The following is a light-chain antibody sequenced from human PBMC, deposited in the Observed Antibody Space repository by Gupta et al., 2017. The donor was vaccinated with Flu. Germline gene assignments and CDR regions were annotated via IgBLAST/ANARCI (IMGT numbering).Light chain of an antibody. Sequence: DIVMTQSPDSVAVSLGERATINCKSSQSVLYKSNNKNYIAWYQKRPGQPPKLLIHWASTREAGVPDRFSGSGSGKDFNFTISSRQEEDVAVYYCQQDVSNSALTFGEGTKVEIK. CDR2: WAS. CDR3: QQDVSNSALT. CDR1: QSVLYKSNNKNY. V-gene: IGKV4-1*01. J-gene: IGKJ4*01.